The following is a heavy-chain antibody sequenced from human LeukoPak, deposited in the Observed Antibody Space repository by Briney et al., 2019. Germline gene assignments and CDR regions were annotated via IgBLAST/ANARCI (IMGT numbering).Heavy chain of an antibody. J-gene: IGHJ6*02. CDR2: INHNGNVN. Sequence: GGSLRLSCAASGFTFSSYWMNWAHQAPGKGLEWVASINHNGNVNYYVDSVKGRFTISRDNAKNTLYLQMNSLRAEDTAVYYCARDAVDTANAVWGQGTTVTVSS. V-gene: IGHV3-7*01. CDR3: ARDAVDTANAV. D-gene: IGHD5-18*01. CDR1: GFTFSSYW.